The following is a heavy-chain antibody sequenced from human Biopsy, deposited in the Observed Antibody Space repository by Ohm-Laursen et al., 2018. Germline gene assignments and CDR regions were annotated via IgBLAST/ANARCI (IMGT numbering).Heavy chain of an antibody. CDR2: IYYNRST. J-gene: IGHJ6*02. D-gene: IGHD2/OR15-2a*01. V-gene: IGHV4-59*01. CDR1: GGSISSDY. Sequence: TLTLTCTVSGGSISSDYWSWIRQTPGKGLEWIGYIYYNRSTNYNPSLKSRVTVSVDTSKNQFSLRLNSVTAADTAVYYCARATNSTGWPYYYFYGMDVWGQGTTVTVSS. CDR3: ARATNSTGWPYYYFYGMDV.